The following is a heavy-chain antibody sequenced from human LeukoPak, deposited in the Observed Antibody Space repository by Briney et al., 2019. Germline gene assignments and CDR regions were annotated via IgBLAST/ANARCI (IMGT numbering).Heavy chain of an antibody. D-gene: IGHD6-6*01. CDR2: IYPGDSDT. CDR3: ARVFSIAARPDWFDP. V-gene: IGHV5-51*01. Sequence: GESLKISCKGSGYSFTSYWIGWVRQMLGKGLEWMGIIYPGDSDTRYSPSFQGQVTISADKSISTAYLQWSSLKASDTAMYYCARVFSIAARPDWFDPWGQGTLVTVSS. CDR1: GYSFTSYW. J-gene: IGHJ5*02.